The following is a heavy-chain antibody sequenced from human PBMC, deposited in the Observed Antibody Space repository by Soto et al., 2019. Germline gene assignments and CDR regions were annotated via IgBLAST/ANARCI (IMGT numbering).Heavy chain of an antibody. CDR1: GFSLSTSGVG. Sequence: QITLKESGPTLVKPTQTLTLTCTFSGFSLSTSGVGVGWIRQPPGKALEWLALIYWDDDKRYSPSLRSRLTTTKDTSKNQMFLTMINMDPVDTATYYCAHTHYSNYFDYWGQGALVTVSS. CDR2: IYWDDDK. CDR3: AHTHYSNYFDY. V-gene: IGHV2-5*02. D-gene: IGHD4-4*01. J-gene: IGHJ4*02.